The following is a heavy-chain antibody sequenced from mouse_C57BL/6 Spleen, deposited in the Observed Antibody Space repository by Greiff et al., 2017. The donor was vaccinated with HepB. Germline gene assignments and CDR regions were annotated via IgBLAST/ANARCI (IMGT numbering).Heavy chain of an antibody. Sequence: VQLQQSGAELVKPGASVKLSCKASGYTFTSYWMHWVKQRPGQGLEWIGMIHPNSGSTNYNEKFKSKATLTVDKSSSTAYMQLSSLTSEDSAVYYCARKGGYSNFYFDYWGQGTTLTVSS. D-gene: IGHD2-5*01. CDR2: IHPNSGST. J-gene: IGHJ2*01. CDR3: ARKGGYSNFYFDY. V-gene: IGHV1-64*01. CDR1: GYTFTSYW.